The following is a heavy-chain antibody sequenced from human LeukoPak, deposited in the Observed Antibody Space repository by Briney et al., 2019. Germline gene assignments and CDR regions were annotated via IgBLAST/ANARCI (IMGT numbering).Heavy chain of an antibody. CDR2: ISWNSGSI. J-gene: IGHJ4*02. D-gene: IGHD3-22*01. Sequence: GRSLRLSCAASGFTFDDYAMHWVRQAPGKGLEWVSGISWNSGSIGYADSVKGRFTISRDNSKNSLYLQMNSLRAEDTALYYCAKGSSGYYYFDYWGQGTLVTVSS. CDR1: GFTFDDYA. CDR3: AKGSSGYYYFDY. V-gene: IGHV3-9*01.